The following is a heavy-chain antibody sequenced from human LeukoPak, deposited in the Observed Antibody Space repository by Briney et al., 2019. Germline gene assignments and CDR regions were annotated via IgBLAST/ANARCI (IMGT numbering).Heavy chain of an antibody. CDR2: IWYDGSNK. Sequence: PGGSLRLSYAASGFTFSSYGMHWVRQAPGKGLEWVAVIWYDGSNKYYADSVKGRFTFSRDNSKNTLYLQMNSLRAEDTAVYYCARRVRGVIDYYYGMDVWGQGTTVTVSS. CDR1: GFTFSSYG. J-gene: IGHJ6*02. V-gene: IGHV3-33*01. D-gene: IGHD3-10*01. CDR3: ARRVRGVIDYYYGMDV.